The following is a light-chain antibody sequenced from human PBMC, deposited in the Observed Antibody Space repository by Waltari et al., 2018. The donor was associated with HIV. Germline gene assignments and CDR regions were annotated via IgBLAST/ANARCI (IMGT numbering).Light chain of an antibody. CDR1: ISNLGGNF. J-gene: IGLJ3*02. Sequence: QSVVTQPPSASGTPGQTISIPCSGDISNLGGNFVYWYQQRPGTAPRLPLYRNDQRPSGVPDRFSGSKSATSASLAISGLRSEDEADYHCSTWDNSLSHWVFGGGTKVTVL. V-gene: IGLV1-47*01. CDR2: RND. CDR3: STWDNSLSHWV.